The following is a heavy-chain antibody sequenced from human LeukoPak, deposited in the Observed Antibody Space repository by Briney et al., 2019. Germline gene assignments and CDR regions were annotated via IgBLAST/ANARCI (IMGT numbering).Heavy chain of an antibody. CDR3: ARGPYTSGVYRLDY. V-gene: IGHV3-74*01. J-gene: IGHJ4*02. CDR1: GFTFSSYW. Sequence: GGSLRLSCAASGFTFSSYWMHWVRQAPGEGLVWVSRIKTDGTTTNYANSVKGRFTVSRDNAKNTLYLQMNSLRAEDTAVYYCARGPYTSGVYRLDYWGQGTLVTVSS. D-gene: IGHD6-19*01. CDR2: IKTDGTTT.